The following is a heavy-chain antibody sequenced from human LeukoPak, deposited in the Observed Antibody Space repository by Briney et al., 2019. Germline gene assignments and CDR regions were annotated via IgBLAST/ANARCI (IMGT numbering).Heavy chain of an antibody. V-gene: IGHV3-23*01. CDR3: TKTTTGYSSGQYPGWPADH. CDR1: GFTFNNYA. CDR2: IFGSGGSA. Sequence: GGSLRLSCTASGFTFNNYAMYWVRQAPRKGLEWVAGIFGSGGSAHYADSVKGRFTISRDNSKNTVYLQMDSLRGEDTALYYCTKTTTGYSSGQYPGWPADHWGQGTLVTVSS. J-gene: IGHJ4*02. D-gene: IGHD3-22*01.